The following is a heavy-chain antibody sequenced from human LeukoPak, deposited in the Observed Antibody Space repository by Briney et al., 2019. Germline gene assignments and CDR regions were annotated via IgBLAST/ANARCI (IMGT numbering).Heavy chain of an antibody. CDR2: LYSGSST. V-gene: IGHV3-53*01. D-gene: IGHD3-3*02. Sequence: GGSLRLSCAASGFTVSTNYMNWVRQAPGKGLEWVSILYSGSSTYYADSVEGRFIVSRDSSKNTLCLQMNDLRAEDTAVYYCARVGDHFHWYLDLWGRGTLVTVSS. CDR1: GFTVSTNY. J-gene: IGHJ2*01. CDR3: ARVGDHFHWYLDL.